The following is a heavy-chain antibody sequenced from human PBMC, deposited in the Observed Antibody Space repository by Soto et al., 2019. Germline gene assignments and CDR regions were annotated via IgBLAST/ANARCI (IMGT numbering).Heavy chain of an antibody. D-gene: IGHD6-13*01. J-gene: IGHJ4*02. CDR2: INPSGGST. V-gene: IGHV1-46*03. CDR1: GYTFTSYY. Sequence: QVQLVQSGAEVKKPGASVKVSCKASGYTFTSYYMHWVRQAPGQGLEWMGIINPSGGSTSYAQKFQGRVTMTRDTSTSTVYMELSSLRSEDTAVYYCARGPLVLPRAAAGTPDYWGQGTLVTVSS. CDR3: ARGPLVLPRAAAGTPDY.